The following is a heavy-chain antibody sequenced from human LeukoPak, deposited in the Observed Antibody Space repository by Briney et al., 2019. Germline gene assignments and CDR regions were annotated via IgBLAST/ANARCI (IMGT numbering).Heavy chain of an antibody. CDR3: ARDPTIFGVVNYFDY. D-gene: IGHD3-3*01. J-gene: IGHJ4*02. Sequence: PGGSLRLSCTVSGFTVSSNSMSWVRQAPGKGLEWVSFIFSSTHYSDSVKGRFTISRDNSKNTLYLQMNSLRAEDTAVYYCARDPTIFGVVNYFDYWGQGTLVTVSS. CDR1: GFTVSSNS. V-gene: IGHV3-53*01. CDR2: IFSST.